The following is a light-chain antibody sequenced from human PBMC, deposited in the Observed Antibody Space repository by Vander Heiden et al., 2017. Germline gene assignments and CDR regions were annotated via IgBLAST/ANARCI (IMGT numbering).Light chain of an antibody. CDR2: AAS. Sequence: DIQMTQSPSSLSASVGDRVTITCRASQSISSYLNWYQQKPGKAPKLLIYAASSLQRGVPSRFSGSGSGTDFTLTISSLQPEDFATYYCQQSYSTPPGLTFGGGTKVEIK. J-gene: IGKJ4*01. CDR3: QQSYSTPPGLT. V-gene: IGKV1-39*01. CDR1: QSISSY.